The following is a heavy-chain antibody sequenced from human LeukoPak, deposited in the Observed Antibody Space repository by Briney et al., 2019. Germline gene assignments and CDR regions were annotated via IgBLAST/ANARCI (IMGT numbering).Heavy chain of an antibody. J-gene: IGHJ4*02. CDR2: ISSSGGRT. Sequence: PGGTLRLSCAASGFTFTTYWMSWVRQAPGKGLEWVSAISSSGGRTYYRDSVKGRFTISRDNSKNTLYLQITSVRVEDTAVYYCVKGRDSYDFWGQGTQVIVSS. CDR1: GFTFTTYW. V-gene: IGHV3-23*01. D-gene: IGHD5-24*01. CDR3: VKGRDSYDF.